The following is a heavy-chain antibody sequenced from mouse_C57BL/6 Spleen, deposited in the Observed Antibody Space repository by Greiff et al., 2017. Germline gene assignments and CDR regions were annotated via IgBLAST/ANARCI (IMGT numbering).Heavy chain of an antibody. V-gene: IGHV1-7*01. J-gene: IGHJ4*01. D-gene: IGHD4-1*01. CDR3: ARWGKNWDGAMDY. CDR2: INPSSGYT. Sequence: QVQLKQSGAELAKPGASVKLSCKASGYTFTSYWMHWVKQRPGQGLEWIGYINPSSGYTKYNQKFKDKATLTADKSSSTAYMQLSSLTYEDSAVYYCARWGKNWDGAMDYWGQGTSVTVSS. CDR1: GYTFTSYW.